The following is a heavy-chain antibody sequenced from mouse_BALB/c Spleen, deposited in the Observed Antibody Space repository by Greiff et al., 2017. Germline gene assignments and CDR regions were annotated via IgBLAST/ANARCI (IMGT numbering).Heavy chain of an antibody. D-gene: IGHD4-1*01. V-gene: IGHV14-4*02. CDR1: GFNIKDTY. CDR3: NRILTGSDY. J-gene: IGHJ2*01. CDR2: IDPENGDT. Sequence: EVQLQQSGAELVKPGASVKLSCTASGFNIKDTYMHWVKQRPEQGLEWIGWIDPENGDTEYAPKFQGKATMTADTSSNTAYLQLSSLTSEDTAVYYCNRILTGSDYWGQGTTLTVSS.